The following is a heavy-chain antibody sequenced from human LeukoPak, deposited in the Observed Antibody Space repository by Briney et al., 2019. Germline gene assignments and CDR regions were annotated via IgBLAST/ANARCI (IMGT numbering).Heavy chain of an antibody. V-gene: IGHV5-10-1*01. CDR1: GYIFTNYW. Sequence: GESLKISCKGSGYIFTNYWISWVRQMPGKGLGWMGKIDPSDSNVNYSPSFQGHVTISADKSINTAYLQWSSLKASDTAIYYCARSLRNWFDPWGQGTLVTVSS. CDR2: IDPSDSNV. D-gene: IGHD2/OR15-2a*01. J-gene: IGHJ5*02. CDR3: ARSLRNWFDP.